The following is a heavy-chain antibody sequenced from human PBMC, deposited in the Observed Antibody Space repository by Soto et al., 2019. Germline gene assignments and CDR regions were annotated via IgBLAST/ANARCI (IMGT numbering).Heavy chain of an antibody. CDR3: ASGLIVWFGELSRRGGYYYYMDV. CDR1: GGSFSGYQ. CDR2: INDSGNI. D-gene: IGHD3-10*01. J-gene: IGHJ6*03. V-gene: IGHV4-34*01. Sequence: QVQLQQWGAGLLKPSETLSLTCAVYGGSFSGYQWSWIRQTPGKGLEWIGEINDSGNINYNPSLKSRVTILVDTAKKQISLKLSSVTAADTAVYSCASGLIVWFGELSRRGGYYYYMDVWGKGTTVTVSS.